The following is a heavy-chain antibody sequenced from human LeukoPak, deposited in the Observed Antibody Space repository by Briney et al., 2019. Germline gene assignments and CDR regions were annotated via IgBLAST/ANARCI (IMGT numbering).Heavy chain of an antibody. CDR3: ARGPEIVVAGTTFGEYRWFHP. CDR1: VDTLINYP. V-gene: IGHV1-69*13. Sequence: SVKVSCKTSVDTLINYPVSWVRQAPGQGLEWMGGILPMFGTAHYAEKFQDRVAISADDSTSTVFMEVRSLKSEDTAVYYCARGPEIVVAGTTFGEYRWFHPWGQGTLLIVSS. CDR2: ILPMFGTA. J-gene: IGHJ5*02. D-gene: IGHD3-3*01.